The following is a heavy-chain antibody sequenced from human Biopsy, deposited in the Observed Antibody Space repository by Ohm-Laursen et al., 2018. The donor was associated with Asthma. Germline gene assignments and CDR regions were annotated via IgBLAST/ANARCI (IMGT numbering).Heavy chain of an antibody. CDR1: GGTFNTYV. V-gene: IGHV1-69*01. D-gene: IGHD2-2*01. J-gene: IGHJ4*02. CDR2: INSVFGTT. CDR3: ARKAGSCISRTCYSLDF. Sequence: SSVKVSCKSLGGTFNTYVIGWVRQAPGQGPEWMGGINSVFGTTTYPQKFQDRVTITADDSTSTVYMELSSLRSEDTAVYYCARKAGSCISRTCYSLDFWGRGTLVTVSS.